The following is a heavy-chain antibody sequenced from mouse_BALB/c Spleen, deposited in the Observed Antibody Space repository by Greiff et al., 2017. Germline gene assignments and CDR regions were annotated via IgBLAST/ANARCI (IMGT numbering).Heavy chain of an antibody. CDR2: ISSGSSTI. CDR1: GFTFSSFG. J-gene: IGHJ4*01. D-gene: IGHD6-1*01. V-gene: IGHV5-17*02. CDR3: ARSPSYDYYAMDY. Sequence: EVQGVESGGGLVQPGGSRKLSCAASGFTFSSFGMHWVRQAPEKGLEWVAYISSGSSTIYYADTVKGRFTISRDNPKNTLFLQMTSLRSEDTAMYYCARSPSYDYYAMDYWGQGTSVTVSS.